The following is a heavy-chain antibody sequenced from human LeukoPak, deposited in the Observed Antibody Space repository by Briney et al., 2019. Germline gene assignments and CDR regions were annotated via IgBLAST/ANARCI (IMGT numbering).Heavy chain of an antibody. CDR1: GFTFSNYW. CDR3: ARSRSGYYEDY. J-gene: IGHJ4*02. D-gene: IGHD3-22*01. V-gene: IGHV3-7*01. CDR2: IKQDRSEK. Sequence: GGSLRLSCAASGFTFSNYWMNWVRQAPGKGLEWVANIKQDRSEKYYVDSVKGRFTISRDNGKNSLSLQVNSLRAEDTAVYFCARSRSGYYEDYWGQGTLVTVSS.